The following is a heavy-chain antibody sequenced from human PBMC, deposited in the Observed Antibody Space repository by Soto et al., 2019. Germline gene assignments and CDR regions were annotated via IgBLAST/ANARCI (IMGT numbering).Heavy chain of an antibody. J-gene: IGHJ3*02. V-gene: IGHV4-39*01. CDR2: IYYSGGN. Sequence: SDTLSLTSTVSGGSISSSRYYWGWILQPPGKGLEWIGRIYYSGGNYYNPSLKSRVTISVDSSKKQFSLKLKSVTAADTAVYYCARHAYYDILTGYSPPDAFDIWGQGTMVT. CDR1: GGSISSSRYY. D-gene: IGHD3-9*01. CDR3: ARHAYYDILTGYSPPDAFDI.